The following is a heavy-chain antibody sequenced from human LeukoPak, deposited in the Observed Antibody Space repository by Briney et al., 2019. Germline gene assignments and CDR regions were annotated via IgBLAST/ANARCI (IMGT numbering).Heavy chain of an antibody. Sequence: GGSLRLSCAASGFTFSSYAMSWVRQAPGKGLEWVSAISGSGGSTYYADSVKGRFTISRDNSKNTLYLQMNSLRAGDTAVYYCAREKRVSGAAAALGYYFDYWGQGTLVTVSS. V-gene: IGHV3-23*01. CDR3: AREKRVSGAAAALGYYFDY. J-gene: IGHJ4*02. CDR2: ISGSGGST. D-gene: IGHD6-13*01. CDR1: GFTFSSYA.